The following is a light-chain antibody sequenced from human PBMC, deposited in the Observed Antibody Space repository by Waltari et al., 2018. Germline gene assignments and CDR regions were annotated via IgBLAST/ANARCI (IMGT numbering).Light chain of an antibody. J-gene: IGKJ2*01. CDR2: AAS. Sequence: DIQMTQSPSPLSASVGDKVTITCRASQSISNYLNWYQLKPGKAPKLLIFAASSLQSGVPSRFSGSGSGTDFTLTISSLQPEDFATYYCQRSYSTPYTFGQGTKLEIK. V-gene: IGKV1-39*01. CDR1: QSISNY. CDR3: QRSYSTPYT.